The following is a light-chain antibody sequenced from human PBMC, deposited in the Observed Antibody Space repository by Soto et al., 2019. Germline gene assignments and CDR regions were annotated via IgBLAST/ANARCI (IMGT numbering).Light chain of an antibody. CDR1: SSNIGINY. V-gene: IGLV1-51*01. Sequence: QSVLTQPPSVSAAPGQKVTISCSGSSSNIGINYVSWYQQLPSTAPKLLIYDNNKRPSGIPDRFSGSKSGTSATLVITGLQTGDEADYYCGTWDSSLSAVVFGGGTKLTVL. J-gene: IGLJ2*01. CDR2: DNN. CDR3: GTWDSSLSAVV.